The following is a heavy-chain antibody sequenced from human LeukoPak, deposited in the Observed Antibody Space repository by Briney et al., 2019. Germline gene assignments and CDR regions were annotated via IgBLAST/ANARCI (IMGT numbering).Heavy chain of an antibody. V-gene: IGHV3-66*01. CDR1: GFTVSSNY. Sequence: GGSLRLSCAASGFTVSSNYMSWVRQAPGKGLEWVALIYSGGGTNYADSVKGRFTHSRDNPRNTLSLQMNSLRVDYTAVYYFASGCRPVTTWGYFDYGGQGARVTVPS. D-gene: IGHD4-17*01. CDR2: IYSGGGT. J-gene: IGHJ4*02. CDR3: ASGCRPVTTWGYFDY.